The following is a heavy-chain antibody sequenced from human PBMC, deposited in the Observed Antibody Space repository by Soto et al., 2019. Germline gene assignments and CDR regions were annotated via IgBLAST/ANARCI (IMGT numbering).Heavy chain of an antibody. J-gene: IGHJ4*02. Sequence: SETLSLTCTVSGGSISSSSYCWGWIRQPPGKGLEWIGSIYYSGSTYYNPSLKSRVTISVDTSKNQFSLKLSSVTAADTAVYYCATLPDAGYCSSTSCFDYWGQGTLVTVSS. CDR1: GGSISSSSYC. D-gene: IGHD2-2*03. V-gene: IGHV4-39*01. CDR2: IYYSGST. CDR3: ATLPDAGYCSSTSCFDY.